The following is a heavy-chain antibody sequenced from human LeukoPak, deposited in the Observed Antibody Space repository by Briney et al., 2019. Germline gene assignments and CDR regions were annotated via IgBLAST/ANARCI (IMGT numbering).Heavy chain of an antibody. V-gene: IGHV3-23*01. Sequence: PGGSLRLSCAVSGFISSSYAMSWVRQAPGKGLEWVSTISGSGGSAYYADSVKGRFTISRDNSKNTVYLQMNSLRTEDTAVYYCAKDMYRGDIVDRGAFDIWGQGTMVTVSS. CDR2: ISGSGGSA. CDR1: GFISSSYA. J-gene: IGHJ3*02. D-gene: IGHD2-15*01. CDR3: AKDMYRGDIVDRGAFDI.